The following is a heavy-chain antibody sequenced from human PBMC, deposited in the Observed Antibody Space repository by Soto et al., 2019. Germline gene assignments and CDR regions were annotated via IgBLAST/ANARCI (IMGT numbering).Heavy chain of an antibody. V-gene: IGHV6-1*01. J-gene: IGHJ6*02. CDR3: ARDVRDYSNQSRALYYYGMDV. CDR2: TYYRSRWYN. CDR1: GDSVSSNSAA. Sequence: SQPLSLTCVISGDSVSSNSAAWNWIRQSPSGGLEWLGRTYYRSRWYNDYAVSVRSRITINPDTSKNQFSLHLNSVTPEDTAVYYCARDVRDYSNQSRALYYYGMDVWGQGTTVTVSS. D-gene: IGHD4-4*01.